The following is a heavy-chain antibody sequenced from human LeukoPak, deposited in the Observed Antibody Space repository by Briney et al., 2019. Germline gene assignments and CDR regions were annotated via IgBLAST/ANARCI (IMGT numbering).Heavy chain of an antibody. J-gene: IGHJ4*02. Sequence: ASVKVSCKASGYTFTGYYMHWVRQAPGQGLGWMGWINPNSGGTNYAQKFQGRVTMTRDTSISTAYMELSRLRSDDTAVYYCARGTVVVTAILGYYFDYWGQGTLVTVSS. CDR2: INPNSGGT. V-gene: IGHV1-2*02. CDR1: GYTFTGYY. CDR3: ARGTVVVTAILGYYFDY. D-gene: IGHD2-21*02.